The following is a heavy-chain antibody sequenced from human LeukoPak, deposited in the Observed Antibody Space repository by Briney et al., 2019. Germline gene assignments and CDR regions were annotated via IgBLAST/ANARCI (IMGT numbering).Heavy chain of an antibody. CDR2: IYYSGST. Sequence: SETLSLTCTVSGGSISSSSYYWGWIRQPPGKGLEWIGSIYYSGSTYYNPSLKSRVTISVDTSKNQFSLKLSSVTAADTAVYYCASPGMATIDYWGQGTLVTVSP. J-gene: IGHJ4*02. CDR1: GGSISSSSYY. D-gene: IGHD5-24*01. CDR3: ASPGMATIDY. V-gene: IGHV4-39*01.